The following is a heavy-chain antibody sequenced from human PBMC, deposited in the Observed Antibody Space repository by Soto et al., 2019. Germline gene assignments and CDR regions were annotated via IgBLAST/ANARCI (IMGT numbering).Heavy chain of an antibody. CDR1: GFTFSDHY. J-gene: IGHJ4*02. CDR3: ARAGVTDHRYFEY. Sequence: AGGSLRLSCAASGFTFSDHYMDWVRQAPGKGLEWVGRIRNKANSYSREYAASVQGRFTISRDESKDSLYLQMNSLKTEDTAVYYCARAGVTDHRYFEYWGQGTLVTVSS. CDR2: IRNKANSYSR. V-gene: IGHV3-72*01. D-gene: IGHD2-21*02.